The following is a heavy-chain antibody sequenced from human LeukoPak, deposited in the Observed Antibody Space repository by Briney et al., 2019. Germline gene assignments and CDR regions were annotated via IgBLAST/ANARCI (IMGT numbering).Heavy chain of an antibody. CDR2: ISYDGNNK. J-gene: IGHJ4*02. V-gene: IGHV3-30-3*01. Sequence: GGSPRLSCAASGFTFSIYAMHWVRQAPGKGLEGVTFISYDGNNKYYADSVKGRFTISRDNSKNTLYLQMNSLRVEDTAVYYCATVSGPDFWGQGTLVTVSS. CDR1: GFTFSIYA. CDR3: ATVSGPDF.